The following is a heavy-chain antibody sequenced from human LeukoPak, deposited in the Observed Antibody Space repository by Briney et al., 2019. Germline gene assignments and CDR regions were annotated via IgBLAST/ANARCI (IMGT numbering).Heavy chain of an antibody. D-gene: IGHD6-19*01. J-gene: IGHJ4*02. CDR3: ARAAAGIAVADPLEY. Sequence: ASVKVSCKASGYTFTAYYMHWVRQAPGQGLEWMGLINPNSGGTNYAQKFQGRVTMTRDMSISTAYMELSKLTSDDTAVYYCARAAAGIAVADPLEYWGQGTLVTVSS. CDR2: INPNSGGT. CDR1: GYTFTAYY. V-gene: IGHV1-2*02.